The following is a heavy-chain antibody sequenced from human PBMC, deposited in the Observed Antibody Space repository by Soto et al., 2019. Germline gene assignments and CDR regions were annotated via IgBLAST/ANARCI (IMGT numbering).Heavy chain of an antibody. CDR1: GFTFSTYA. D-gene: IGHD4-17*01. CDR2: LSPTGGET. J-gene: IGHJ3*02. CDR3: AHPRGYGVFDAYDI. Sequence: GGSLRLSCVASGFTFSTYAMSWVRQAPGKGLECVSALSPTGGETYYADSVKGRFTISRDNSMNALYLQMNSLRVDDTAVYYCAHPRGYGVFDAYDIWGQGTMVTV. V-gene: IGHV3-23*01.